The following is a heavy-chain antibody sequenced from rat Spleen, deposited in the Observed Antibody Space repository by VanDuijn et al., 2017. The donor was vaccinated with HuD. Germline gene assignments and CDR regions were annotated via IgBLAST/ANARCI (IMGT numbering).Heavy chain of an antibody. CDR1: GHSITSSYR. CDR2: INSAGSN. CDR3: ARGSPYYYDGTYYYVPYYVMDA. V-gene: IGHV3-3*01. D-gene: IGHD1-12*02. J-gene: IGHJ4*01. Sequence: EVQLQESGPGLVKPSQSLSLTCSVTGHSITSSYRWNWIRKFPGNKVEWMGYINSAGSNIYKPSLNSRISISRDTSKNQFFLQVNSVTTEDTATYYCARGSPYYYDGTYYYVPYYVMDAWGQGASVTVSS.